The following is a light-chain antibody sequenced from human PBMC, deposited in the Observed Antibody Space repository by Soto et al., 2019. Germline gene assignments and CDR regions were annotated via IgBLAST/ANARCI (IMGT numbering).Light chain of an antibody. CDR3: QTWSTDIRV. CDR2: LNSDGSH. J-gene: IGLJ3*02. Sequence: QPVLTQPPSAAASQGASVKLTCTLSSGHNSYAIAWHQQQPKKGPRYLMKLNSDGSHSKGDGIPDRFSGSSSGAERYLTISSRQSDDEADYYCQTWSTDIRVFGGGTKLTVL. V-gene: IGLV4-69*01. CDR1: SGHNSYA.